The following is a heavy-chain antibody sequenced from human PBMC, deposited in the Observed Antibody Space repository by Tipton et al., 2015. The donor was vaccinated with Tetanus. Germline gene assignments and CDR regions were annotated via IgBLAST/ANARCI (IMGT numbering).Heavy chain of an antibody. CDR2: INTHNGDT. CDR1: GYTFTGYD. CDR3: VRDKVGGITGFDH. J-gene: IGHJ4*02. Sequence: QVQLVQSGAEVKRPGASVKVSCKSSGYTFTGYDVSWVRQAPGQGLEWMGWINTHNGDTNYAQRFQGRVTMTTDTSTSTVYMELRGLRSDDTAVYFCVRDKVGGITGFDHWGQGTLVTVSS. V-gene: IGHV1-18*01. D-gene: IGHD1-26*01.